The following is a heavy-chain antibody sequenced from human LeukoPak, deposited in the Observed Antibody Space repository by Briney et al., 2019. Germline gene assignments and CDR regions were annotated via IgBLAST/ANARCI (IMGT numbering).Heavy chain of an antibody. Sequence: GESLKISCKGSGCSFTRHWIGWVRQMPGKGLEWMGIIYPGDSDVRYGPSFQGQVTFSVDTSITTAYLQWSSLKAPDTAMYYCARPTTVTTGYFDFWGRGTLVTVSS. J-gene: IGHJ2*01. CDR1: GCSFTRHW. V-gene: IGHV5-51*01. CDR2: IYPGDSDV. D-gene: IGHD4-17*01. CDR3: ARPTTVTTGYFDF.